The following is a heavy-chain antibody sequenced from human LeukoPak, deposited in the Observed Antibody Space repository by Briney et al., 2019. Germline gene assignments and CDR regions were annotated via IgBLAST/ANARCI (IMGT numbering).Heavy chain of an antibody. CDR2: IRSYSSYR. J-gene: IGHJ5*02. V-gene: IGHV3-21*01. CDR3: ARDPGMDTMIVVVPNNNWFDP. CDR1: GFTFDTYN. D-gene: IGHD3-22*01. Sequence: PGGSLRLSCAASGFTFDTYNFNWVRQAPGKGLEWVATIRSYSSYRHYADSVKGRFTISRDNAKNSLYLQMNSLRAEDTAVYYCARDPGMDTMIVVVPNNNWFDPWGQGTLVTVSS.